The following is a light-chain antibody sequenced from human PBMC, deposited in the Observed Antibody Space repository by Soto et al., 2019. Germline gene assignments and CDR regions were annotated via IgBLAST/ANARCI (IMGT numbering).Light chain of an antibody. V-gene: IGLV2-8*01. Sequence: QSALTQPPSASGSPGQSVTISCTGTSSDVGGYNYVSWYQQHPGKAPKLMIYEVSKRPSGVPDRFSGAKSGNTASLTVSVLQAEDEAEYYCSSYAGSNNFEVFGGGTKVTVL. J-gene: IGLJ3*02. CDR1: SSDVGGYNY. CDR3: SSYAGSNNFEV. CDR2: EVS.